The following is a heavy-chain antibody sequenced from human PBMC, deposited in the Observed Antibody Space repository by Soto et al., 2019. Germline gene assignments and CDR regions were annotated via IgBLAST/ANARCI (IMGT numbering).Heavy chain of an antibody. Sequence: EVKLLESGGGLFRPGGSLRLSCVASGFTFGDYTMTWVRQAPGKGLEWVSTISGPSSSTYYADSVKGRFTVSRDNSNNTLHLHMNSLRAEDTALYYCARADVVLMAHSTALDFWGQGTLVTVSS. V-gene: IGHV3-23*01. CDR2: ISGPSSST. D-gene: IGHD2-8*02. J-gene: IGHJ4*02. CDR3: ARADVVLMAHSTALDF. CDR1: GFTFGDYT.